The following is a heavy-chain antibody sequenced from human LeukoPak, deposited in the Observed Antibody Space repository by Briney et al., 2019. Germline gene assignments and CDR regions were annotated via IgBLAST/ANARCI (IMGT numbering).Heavy chain of an antibody. Sequence: ASVQVSCKASGGTFSSYAISWVRRAPGQGLEWMGGIIPIFGTANYAQKFQGRVTITADESTSTAYMELSSLRSEDTAVYYCARDDPFGGLSGAKRYYYYGMDVWGQGTTVTVSS. D-gene: IGHD4/OR15-4a*01. CDR1: GGTFSSYA. CDR3: ARDDPFGGLSGAKRYYYYGMDV. CDR2: IIPIFGTA. V-gene: IGHV1-69*01. J-gene: IGHJ6*02.